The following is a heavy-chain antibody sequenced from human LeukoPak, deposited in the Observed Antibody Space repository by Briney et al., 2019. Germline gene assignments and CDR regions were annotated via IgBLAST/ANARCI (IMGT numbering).Heavy chain of an antibody. CDR3: ARLPTVNDAFDI. V-gene: IGHV1-2*02. Sequence: GASVKVSCKASGYTFTGYYMHWVRQAPGQGLEWMGWINPNSGGTNYAQKFQGRVTMTRDTSISTAYMELSRLRSDGTAVYYCARLPTVNDAFDIWGQGTMVTVSS. CDR1: GYTFTGYY. J-gene: IGHJ3*02. CDR2: INPNSGGT. D-gene: IGHD4-11*01.